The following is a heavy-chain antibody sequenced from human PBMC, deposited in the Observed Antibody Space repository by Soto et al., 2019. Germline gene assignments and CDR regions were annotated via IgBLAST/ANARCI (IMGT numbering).Heavy chain of an antibody. J-gene: IGHJ5*02. D-gene: IGHD3-10*01. Sequence: PSETLSLTCTVSGGSISSSGYYWGWIRQPPGKGLEWIGSIYYSGTTFYNPSLASRVTMSVDTSKNQFSLKLSSVTAADTAVYYCARMGVYGSAENWFGPWGQGTLVTVSS. V-gene: IGHV4-39*01. CDR1: GGSISSSGYY. CDR2: IYYSGTT. CDR3: ARMGVYGSAENWFGP.